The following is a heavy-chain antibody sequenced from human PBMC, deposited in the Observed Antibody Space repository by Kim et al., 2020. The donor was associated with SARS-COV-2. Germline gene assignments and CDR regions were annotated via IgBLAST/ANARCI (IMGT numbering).Heavy chain of an antibody. V-gene: IGHV3-48*04. D-gene: IGHD2-21*01. CDR2: IRISDGAI. CDR1: GFTFSDYS. CDR3: ARDLGYSFDY. J-gene: IGHJ4*02. Sequence: PGGSLRFSCAASGFTFSDYSMNWVRQAPGKGLEWISYIRISDGAIFYADSVRGRFTISTDNAKNSLYLQMNSLRAEDTAVYYCARDLGYSFDYWGQGSLVTVSS.